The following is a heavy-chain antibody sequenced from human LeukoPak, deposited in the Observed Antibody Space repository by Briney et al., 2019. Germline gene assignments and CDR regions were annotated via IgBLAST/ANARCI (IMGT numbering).Heavy chain of an antibody. Sequence: SETLSLTCTVSGGSISSYSGGSISHYYWSWIRQPPGKGLEWIGFIHYSGSTNYNPSLKSRVTISVDTSKTQFSLKLSSVTAADTAVYYCARLTTGTTSAFDIWGQGTVVTVSS. V-gene: IGHV4-61*05. CDR3: ARLTTGTTSAFDI. J-gene: IGHJ3*02. CDR1: GGSISSYSGGSISHYY. CDR2: IHYSGST. D-gene: IGHD1-1*01.